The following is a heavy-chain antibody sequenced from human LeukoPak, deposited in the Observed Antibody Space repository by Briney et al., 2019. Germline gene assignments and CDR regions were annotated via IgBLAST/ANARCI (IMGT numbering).Heavy chain of an antibody. V-gene: IGHV4-38-2*02. J-gene: IGHJ4*02. Sequence: SETLSLTCTVSGYSISSGYYWGWIRQPPGNGLEWIGSIYHSGSTYYNPSLKRRVTISVDTSKNQFSLKLSSVTAADTAVYYCARGNYGDSSFDYWGQGTLVTVSS. CDR1: GYSISSGYY. CDR2: IYHSGST. D-gene: IGHD4-17*01. CDR3: ARGNYGDSSFDY.